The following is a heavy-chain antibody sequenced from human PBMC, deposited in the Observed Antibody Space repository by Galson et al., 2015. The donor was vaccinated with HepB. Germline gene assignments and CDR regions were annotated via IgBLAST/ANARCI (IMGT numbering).Heavy chain of an antibody. CDR3: AANYDFWSGYYTGTGMGAFDI. D-gene: IGHD3-3*01. CDR1: GYTFTSYG. Sequence: SVKVSCKASGYTFTSYGISWVRQAPGQGLEWMGWISAYNGNTNYAQKLQGRVTMTTDTSTSTAYMELRGLRSDDTAVYYCAANYDFWSGYYTGTGMGAFDIWGQGTMVTVSS. V-gene: IGHV1-18*01. J-gene: IGHJ3*02. CDR2: ISAYNGNT.